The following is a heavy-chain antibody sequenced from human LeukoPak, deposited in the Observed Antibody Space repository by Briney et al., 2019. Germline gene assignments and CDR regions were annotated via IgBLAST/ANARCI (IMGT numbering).Heavy chain of an antibody. CDR2: IYPGDSDT. CDR3: ARQASLFYYGSGSSPWYFDY. CDR1: GSRFTSYW. Sequence: GESLKISCKGSGSRFTSYWIGWVRQMPGKGLEGMGIIYPGDSDTRYSPSFQGQVTISADKSISTAYLQWSSLKASDTAMYYCARQASLFYYGSGSSPWYFDYWGQGTLVTVSS. V-gene: IGHV5-51*01. D-gene: IGHD3-10*01. J-gene: IGHJ4*02.